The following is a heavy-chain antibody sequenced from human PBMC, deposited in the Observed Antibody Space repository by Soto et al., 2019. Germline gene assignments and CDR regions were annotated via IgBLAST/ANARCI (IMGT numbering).Heavy chain of an antibody. Sequence: SETLSLTCAVSGYSISTAYYWGWIRQSPGKGLEWIGSMYYNVYTYYNPSLKSRVTISVDTSKNQLSLRLNSVTAADTAVYYWVREMPGTSEPFNWFDPWGQGTLVTVSS. J-gene: IGHJ5*02. CDR1: GYSISTAYY. V-gene: IGHV4-38-2*02. CDR2: MYYNVYT. D-gene: IGHD2-2*01. CDR3: VREMPGTSEPFNWFDP.